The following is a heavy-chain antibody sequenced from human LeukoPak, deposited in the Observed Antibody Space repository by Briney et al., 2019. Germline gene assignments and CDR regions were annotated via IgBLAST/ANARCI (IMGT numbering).Heavy chain of an antibody. CDR3: ARDGWVRGDY. J-gene: IGHJ4*02. CDR2: ISSSSSTI. Sequence: PGGSLRLSCAASGFTSSSYSMNWVRPAPGKGLEWVSYISSSSSTIYYAGSVQGRFTISRDNAKNSLYLQMNSLRAEDTAVYYCARDGWVRGDYWGQGTLVTVSS. D-gene: IGHD3-10*01. V-gene: IGHV3-48*01. CDR1: GFTSSSYS.